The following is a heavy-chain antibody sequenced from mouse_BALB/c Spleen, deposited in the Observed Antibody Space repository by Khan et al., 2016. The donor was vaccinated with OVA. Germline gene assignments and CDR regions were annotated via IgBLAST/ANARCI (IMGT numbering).Heavy chain of an antibody. J-gene: IGHJ3*01. V-gene: IGHV5-6-5*01. Sequence: EVQLQESGGGLVQPGGSLKLSCEGSGFTFSNYAMSWVRQTPERRLEWVASISSGGNTYYSVSVKGRFTISRDNARNFLYLQMSSLRSEDTAMYYCARDYWFTYWGQGTLVTVSA. CDR1: GFTFSNYA. CDR2: ISSGGNT. CDR3: ARDYWFTY.